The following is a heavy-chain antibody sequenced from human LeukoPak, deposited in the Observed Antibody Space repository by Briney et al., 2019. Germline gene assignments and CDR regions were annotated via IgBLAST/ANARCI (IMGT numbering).Heavy chain of an antibody. CDR2: IYSGGST. CDR1: GFTVSSNY. CDR3: AREQEYYDSSGYGNYWYFDL. V-gene: IGHV3-66*01. D-gene: IGHD3-22*01. Sequence: GGSLRLSCAVSGFTVSSNYMSWVRQAPGKGLEWVSVIYSGGSTYYADSVKGRFTISRDNSKNTLYLQMNSLRAEDTAVYYCAREQEYYDSSGYGNYWYFDLWGRGTLVTVSS. J-gene: IGHJ2*01.